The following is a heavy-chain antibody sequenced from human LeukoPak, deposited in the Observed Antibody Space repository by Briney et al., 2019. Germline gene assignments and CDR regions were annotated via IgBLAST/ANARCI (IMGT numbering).Heavy chain of an antibody. V-gene: IGHV3-66*01. Sequence: GGSLRLSCAAPGFTVSSNYMSWVRQAPGKGLEWVSVIYSGGSTYYADSVKGRFTISRDNSKNTLYLQMNSLRAEDTAVYYCAGSYVIRSFDYWGQGTLVTVSS. CDR1: GFTVSSNY. CDR2: IYSGGST. J-gene: IGHJ4*02. D-gene: IGHD3-16*01. CDR3: AGSYVIRSFDY.